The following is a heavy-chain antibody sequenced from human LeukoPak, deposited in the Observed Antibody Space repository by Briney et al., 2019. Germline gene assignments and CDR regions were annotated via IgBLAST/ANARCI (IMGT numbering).Heavy chain of an antibody. Sequence: PGGSLRLSCAASGFTFSSYAMTWVRQAPGKGLDWASAVSGSGGSTYYADSVKGRFTISRDNSKNTLYLQMNSLRAEDTAIYYCAKDRTTTGLLLAGLIDYWGQGTLVTVSS. CDR3: AKDRTTTGLLLAGLIDY. J-gene: IGHJ4*02. CDR2: VSGSGGST. D-gene: IGHD2/OR15-2a*01. CDR1: GFTFSSYA. V-gene: IGHV3-23*01.